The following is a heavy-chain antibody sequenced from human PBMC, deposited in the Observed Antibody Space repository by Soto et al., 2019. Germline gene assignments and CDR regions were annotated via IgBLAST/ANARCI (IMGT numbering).Heavy chain of an antibody. D-gene: IGHD3-22*01. CDR1: GFTFGDYA. Sequence: LRLSCTASGFTFGDYAMSWVRQAPGKGLEWVAIVWHDESKIYYADSVKGRFTISRDNSKNTLYLQMNSLSAEDTAVYYCARDAGQLVVIPYFDYWGQGTLVTVSS. CDR3: ARDAGQLVVIPYFDY. V-gene: IGHV3-33*01. CDR2: VWHDESKI. J-gene: IGHJ4*02.